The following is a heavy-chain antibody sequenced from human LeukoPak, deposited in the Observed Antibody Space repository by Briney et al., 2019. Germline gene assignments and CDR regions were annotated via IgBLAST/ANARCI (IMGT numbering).Heavy chain of an antibody. J-gene: IGHJ4*02. V-gene: IGHV3-23*01. CDR1: GFTFTSYS. CDR2: ISGGGST. CDR3: ASRSRVDY. Sequence: GGSLRLSCAASGFTFTSYSMNWVRQAPGKGLEWVSTISGGGSTYYAGSVKGRFTISRDNSKNTLYLQMNSLRAEDTAVYYCASRSRVDYWGQGTLVTVSS.